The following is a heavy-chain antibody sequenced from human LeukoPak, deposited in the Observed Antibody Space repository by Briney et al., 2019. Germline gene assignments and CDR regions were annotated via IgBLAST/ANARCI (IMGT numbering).Heavy chain of an antibody. D-gene: IGHD3-10*01. CDR2: IYDSGNT. V-gene: IGHV4-59*01. Sequence: SETLSLTCTVSGVSISSYHWTWIRQPPGEGLEWIGHIYDSGNTNYNPSLRGRVTISLDTSKNQVSLKLSSVTAADTAVYYCARSELLWFGGVNSGFDYWGQGTLVTVSS. J-gene: IGHJ4*02. CDR1: GVSISSYH. CDR3: ARSELLWFGGVNSGFDY.